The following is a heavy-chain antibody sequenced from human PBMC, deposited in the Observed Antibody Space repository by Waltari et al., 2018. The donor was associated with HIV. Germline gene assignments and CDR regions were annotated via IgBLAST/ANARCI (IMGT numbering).Heavy chain of an antibody. CDR1: GGSFSGYY. CDR2: ISHSGGT. J-gene: IGHJ4*02. CDR3: ARKDDYYDDNRYTLLFDS. V-gene: IGHV4-34*01. D-gene: IGHD3-16*01. Sequence: QVHLQQWGAGLLKPSETLSLTCAIYGGSFSGYYWSWIRQAPEKGLEWIGEISHSGGTNYNPSLKIRVTMSLDTSKNQFSLKLSSVTAADTAVYYCARKDDYYDDNRYTLLFDSWGQGTLVTVSS.